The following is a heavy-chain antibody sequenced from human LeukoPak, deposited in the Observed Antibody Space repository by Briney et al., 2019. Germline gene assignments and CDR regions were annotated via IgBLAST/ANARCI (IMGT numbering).Heavy chain of an antibody. J-gene: IGHJ4*02. D-gene: IGHD3-22*01. V-gene: IGHV3-7*01. CDR3: ASPVPAAYDSSGPPG. CDR2: IKQDGSEK. Sequence: PGGSLRLSCAASGFTFSSYWMSWVRQAPGKRLEWVANIKQDGSEKYYVDSVKGRFTISRDNAKNSLYLQMNSLRAEDTAVYYCASPVPAAYDSSGPPGWGQGTLVTVSS. CDR1: GFTFSSYW.